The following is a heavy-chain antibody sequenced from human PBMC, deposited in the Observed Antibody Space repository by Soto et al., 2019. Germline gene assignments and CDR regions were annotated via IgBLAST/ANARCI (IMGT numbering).Heavy chain of an antibody. CDR2: INTLSGDT. J-gene: IGHJ4*02. Sequence: ASVKVSCKASGYTFSGYYMHWVRQAPGQGLEWMGWINTLSGDTSFPQKFQGRLAMTRGTSIDTAFMEVSRLTSDDTAIYYCARSLLKVILPLGYWGQGTLVTVSS. CDR1: GYTFSGYY. D-gene: IGHD3-3*02. V-gene: IGHV1-2*02. CDR3: ARSLLKVILPLGY.